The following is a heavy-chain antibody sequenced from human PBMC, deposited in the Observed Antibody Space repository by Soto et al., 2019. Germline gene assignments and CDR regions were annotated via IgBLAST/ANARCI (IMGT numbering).Heavy chain of an antibody. Sequence: QVQLQESGPGLVKPSGTLSLTCAVTGGSISSSNWWTWVRQPPGEGLEWVGEISRSGTTNYKPSLKGRVSISVDKCRNEISLNLGSVTAADAAMYYCARDSASTGIFNWGQGTMVTVSS. V-gene: IGHV4-4*02. CDR2: ISRSGTT. CDR1: GGSISSSNW. CDR3: ARDSASTGIFN. D-gene: IGHD2-21*01. J-gene: IGHJ3*01.